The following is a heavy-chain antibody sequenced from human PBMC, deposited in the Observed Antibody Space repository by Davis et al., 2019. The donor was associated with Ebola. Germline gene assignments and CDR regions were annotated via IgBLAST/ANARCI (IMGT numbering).Heavy chain of an antibody. CDR1: GFTFSSYA. V-gene: IGHV3-30-3*01. Sequence: PGGSLRLSCAASGFTFSSYAMHWVRQAPGKGLEWVAVISYDGSNKYYADSVKGRFTISRDNSKNTLYLQMNSLRAEDTAVYYCARDREYILDYWGQGTLVTVSS. CDR3: ARDREYILDY. J-gene: IGHJ4*02. D-gene: IGHD3-10*01. CDR2: ISYDGSNK.